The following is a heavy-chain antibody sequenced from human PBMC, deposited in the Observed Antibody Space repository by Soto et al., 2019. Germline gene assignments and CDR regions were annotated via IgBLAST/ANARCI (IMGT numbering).Heavy chain of an antibody. CDR1: GGSVSSGSYY. V-gene: IGHV4-61*01. CDR3: ARERPYCTNGVCYTHDAFDI. D-gene: IGHD2-8*01. CDR2: IYYSGRT. J-gene: IGHJ3*02. Sequence: SETLSLTCTVSGGSVSSGSYYWSWIRQPPGKGLEWIGYIYYSGRTNYNPSLKSRVTISVDTSKNQFSLKLSSVTPADTAVYYCARERPYCTNGVCYTHDAFDIWGQGTMVTVSS.